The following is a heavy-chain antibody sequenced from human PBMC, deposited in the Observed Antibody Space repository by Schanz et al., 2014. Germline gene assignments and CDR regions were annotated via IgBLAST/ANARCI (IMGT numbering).Heavy chain of an antibody. CDR2: INAGTGNT. D-gene: IGHD6-13*01. J-gene: IGHJ4*02. CDR3: ARSGSSNWYFFDY. Sequence: QVQLVQSGAEVKKPGASVKVSCKTSGYTFSSYGITWVRQAPGQRLEWMGWINAGTGNTEYSQKFQGRVTITRDTLASTAYMEVSSLRSEDTAVYYCARSGSSNWYFFDYWGQGTLVTVSS. V-gene: IGHV1-3*01. CDR1: GYTFSSYG.